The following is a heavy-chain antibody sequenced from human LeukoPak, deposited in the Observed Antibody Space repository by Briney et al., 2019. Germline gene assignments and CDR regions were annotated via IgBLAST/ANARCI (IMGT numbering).Heavy chain of an antibody. Sequence: PSQTLSLTCTVSGGSISSGDYYWSWIRQPPGKGLEWIGYIYYSGSTYYNPSLKSRVTISVDTSKNQFSLKLSSVTAADTAVYYCAREFSGSLDNWFDPWGQGTLVTVSS. D-gene: IGHD1-26*01. CDR1: GGSISSGDYY. CDR2: IYYSGST. V-gene: IGHV4-30-4*08. CDR3: AREFSGSLDNWFDP. J-gene: IGHJ5*02.